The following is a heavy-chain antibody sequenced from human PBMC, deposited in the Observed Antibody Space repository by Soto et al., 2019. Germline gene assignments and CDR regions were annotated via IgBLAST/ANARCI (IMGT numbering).Heavy chain of an antibody. Sequence: SETLSLTCSVSGGSISSSSYYWGWIRQPPGKGLEWIGSIYYSGSTYYNPSLKSRVTISVDTSKNQFSLKLSSVTAADTAVYYCARHRHIVVVTAIDWFDPWGQGTLVTVSS. V-gene: IGHV4-39*01. CDR1: GGSISSSSYY. D-gene: IGHD2-21*02. J-gene: IGHJ5*02. CDR2: IYYSGST. CDR3: ARHRHIVVVTAIDWFDP.